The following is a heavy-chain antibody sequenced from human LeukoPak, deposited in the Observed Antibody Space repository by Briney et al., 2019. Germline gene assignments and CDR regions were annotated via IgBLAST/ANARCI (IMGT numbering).Heavy chain of an antibody. CDR1: GGSINGYY. CDR3: ARVPRGYYIIQFDY. J-gene: IGHJ4*02. Sequence: PSETLSLTCIVSGGSINGYYWSWIRQPPGKGLEWIGYIYYSGSTHYNPSLQSRVTISVDTSKNQFSLKLRSVTAADTAMYYCARVPRGYYIIQFDYWGQGTLVTVSS. V-gene: IGHV4-59*01. D-gene: IGHD3-3*01. CDR2: IYYSGST.